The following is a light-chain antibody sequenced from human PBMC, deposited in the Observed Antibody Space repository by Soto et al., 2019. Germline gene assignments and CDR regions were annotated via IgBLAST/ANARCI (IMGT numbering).Light chain of an antibody. J-gene: IGKJ5*01. CDR1: QSISSY. CDR3: HQSYSTRIT. CDR2: AAS. Sequence: DIQMTQSPSSLSASVGDRVTITCRASQSISSYLNWYQQNPGKAPKLLIYAASSLQSGVPSRFSGSGSGTDCTRTISRLQPEDFATYYWHQSYSTRITFGQGTRLEIK. V-gene: IGKV1-39*01.